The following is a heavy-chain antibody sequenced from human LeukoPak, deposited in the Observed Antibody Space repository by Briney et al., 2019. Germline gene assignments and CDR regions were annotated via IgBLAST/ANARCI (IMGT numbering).Heavy chain of an antibody. V-gene: IGHV3-21*01. CDR1: GFTFSSYS. J-gene: IGHJ3*02. D-gene: IGHD2-2*01. CDR2: ISSSSSYI. Sequence: GGSLRLSCAASGFTFSSYSMNWVRQAPGKGLEWVSSISSSSSYIYYADSVKGRFTTSRDNAKNSLYLQVKSLRAEDTAVYSCARDLVVPAAMDAFDISGQGTMVTVSP. CDR3: ARDLVVPAAMDAFDI.